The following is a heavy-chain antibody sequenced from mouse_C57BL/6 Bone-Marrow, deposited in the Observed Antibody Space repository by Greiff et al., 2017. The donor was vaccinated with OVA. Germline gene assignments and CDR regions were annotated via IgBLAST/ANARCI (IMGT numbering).Heavy chain of an antibody. D-gene: IGHD4-1*01. V-gene: IGHV1-22*01. Sequence: VQLKESGPELVKPGASVKMSCKASGYTFTDYNMYWVKQSPGKSLEWIGYINPNNGGTSYNQKFKGKATLTVNKSSSTAYMELRSLTSEDSAVYYCARSLGRLAYWGQGTLVTVSA. CDR1: GYTFTDYN. CDR3: ARSLGRLAY. CDR2: INPNNGGT. J-gene: IGHJ3*01.